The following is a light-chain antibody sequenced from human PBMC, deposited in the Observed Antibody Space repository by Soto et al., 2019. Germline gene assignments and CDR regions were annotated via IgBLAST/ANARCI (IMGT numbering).Light chain of an antibody. Sequence: QSVLTQPPSVSGAPGQTITISCTGSSSNIGAGYDVHWYQQLPGRAPKLMIYEVNIRTSGVSNRFSGSKSGNTASLTISGLQAEDEADYCSSHNTIGTLQVFGPGTKVTVL. CDR1: SSNIGAGYD. V-gene: IGLV1-40*01. CDR2: EVN. CDR3: SHNTIGTLQV. J-gene: IGLJ1*01.